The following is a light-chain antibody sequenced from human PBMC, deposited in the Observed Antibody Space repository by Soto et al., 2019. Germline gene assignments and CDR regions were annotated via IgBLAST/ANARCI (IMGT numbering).Light chain of an antibody. J-gene: IGKJ4*01. CDR2: DTS. CDR1: ERLSSVY. V-gene: IGKV3-20*01. CDR3: QQYGSPPS. Sequence: EIVLTQSPGTLSLSPGERATLSCRASERLSSVYLAWYQQRPGQPPRLLIYDTSSRASGIPDRFSGSGSGTDFTLTISRLEPEDFAVYYCQQYGSPPSFGGGTKVDIK.